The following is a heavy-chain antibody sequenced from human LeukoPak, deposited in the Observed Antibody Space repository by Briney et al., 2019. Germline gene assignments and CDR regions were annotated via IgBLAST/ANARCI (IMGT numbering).Heavy chain of an antibody. Sequence: GGSLRLSCAASGFTFSSYAMSWVRQAPGKGLEWVSAISGSGGSTYYADSVKGRFTISRDNSKNTLYLQMNSLRAEDTAVYYCAKDQTGYSSGWPYYFDYWGQGTLVTVSS. CDR1: GFTFSSYA. CDR3: AKDQTGYSSGWPYYFDY. CDR2: ISGSGGST. V-gene: IGHV3-23*01. J-gene: IGHJ4*02. D-gene: IGHD6-19*01.